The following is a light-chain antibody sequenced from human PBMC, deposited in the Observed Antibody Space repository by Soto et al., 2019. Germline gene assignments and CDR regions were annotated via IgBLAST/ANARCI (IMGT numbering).Light chain of an antibody. V-gene: IGKV3D-15*01. J-gene: IGKJ1*01. Sequence: EIVMTQSPATLSVSPGGRATLSCRSSQSVSDNLAWYQQKPGQAPRLLIYGASTRATGIPARCSGSGSGTEFTLTISSLQSEDFGVYYCQQYNNWPPSTFGQGTKVDIK. CDR1: QSVSDN. CDR2: GAS. CDR3: QQYNNWPPST.